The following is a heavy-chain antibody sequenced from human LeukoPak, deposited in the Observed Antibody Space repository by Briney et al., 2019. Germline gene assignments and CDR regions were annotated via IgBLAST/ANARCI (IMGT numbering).Heavy chain of an antibody. Sequence: SQTLSLTCTVSGGSISSGGYYWSWTRQHPGKGLEWIGYIYYSGSTYYNPSLKSRVTISVDTSKNQFSLKLSSVTAADTAVYYCARVPYDSSGYLDYWGQGTLVTVSS. CDR2: IYYSGST. D-gene: IGHD3-22*01. J-gene: IGHJ4*02. V-gene: IGHV4-31*03. CDR3: ARVPYDSSGYLDY. CDR1: GGSISSGGYY.